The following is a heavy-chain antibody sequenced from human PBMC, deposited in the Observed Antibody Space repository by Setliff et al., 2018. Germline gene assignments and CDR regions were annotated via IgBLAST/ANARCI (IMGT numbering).Heavy chain of an antibody. V-gene: IGHV4-34*01. Sequence: SETLSLTCAVYDGSFSDYYWRWIRQPPGKGLEWIGEINHYGSTKYKSSLKSRVTISVDTSRNQFSLKLNSVTAADTAVYYCARRWNFGPYGSGIHDGFDMWGQGTMVTVSS. CDR1: DGSFSDYY. J-gene: IGHJ3*02. CDR3: ARRWNFGPYGSGIHDGFDM. CDR2: INHYGST. D-gene: IGHD3-10*01.